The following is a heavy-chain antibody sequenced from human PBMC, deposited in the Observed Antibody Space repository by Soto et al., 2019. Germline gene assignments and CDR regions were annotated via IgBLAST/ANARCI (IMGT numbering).Heavy chain of an antibody. CDR1: GFTFSNAW. J-gene: IGHJ1*01. Sequence: PGGSLRLSCAASGFTFSNAWMTWVRQAPGKGLEWVGRIKSKADGGTTDYAAPVKGRFTISRDDSKSTLYLQMNSLKTEDTAVYYCTTARGTYGAEYFQYWGQGTLVTVSS. CDR2: IKSKADGGTT. D-gene: IGHD4-17*01. CDR3: TTARGTYGAEYFQY. V-gene: IGHV3-15*01.